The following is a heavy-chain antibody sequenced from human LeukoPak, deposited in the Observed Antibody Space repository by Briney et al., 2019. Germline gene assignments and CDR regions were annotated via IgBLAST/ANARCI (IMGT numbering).Heavy chain of an antibody. J-gene: IGHJ4*02. CDR2: ISASGSTS. Sequence: GGSLRLSCAASGFTFSNNAMSRVRQAPGKGLEWVSAISASGSTSYYADSVKGRFTISRDNSKNTLSLQMNSLRAEDTALYYCAKAGYTSSWPLDFWGQGTLVTVSS. D-gene: IGHD6-13*01. V-gene: IGHV3-23*01. CDR1: GFTFSNNA. CDR3: AKAGYTSSWPLDF.